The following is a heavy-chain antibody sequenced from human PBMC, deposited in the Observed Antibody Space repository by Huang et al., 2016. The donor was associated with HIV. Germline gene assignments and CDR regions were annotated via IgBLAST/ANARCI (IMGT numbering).Heavy chain of an antibody. CDR3: ARRRRGGFDI. D-gene: IGHD2-15*01. V-gene: IGHV5-51*03. Sequence: EVQLVQSGAEVKRPGESLKISCKGSRYNFAGYWIGWVRQMPGKGLGWMGSIYFDDSDARYRPSLQGQVTISADTSLYSSYLQWTSLRASDTAIFYCARRRRGGFDIWGQGTLVTVSS. J-gene: IGHJ3*02. CDR2: IYFDDSDA. CDR1: RYNFAGYW.